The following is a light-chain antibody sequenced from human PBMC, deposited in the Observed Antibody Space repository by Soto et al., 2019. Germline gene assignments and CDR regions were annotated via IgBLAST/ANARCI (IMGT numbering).Light chain of an antibody. V-gene: IGKV3-11*01. J-gene: IGKJ1*01. Sequence: EIVLTQPPGTLSFSPGARVTLDCRASQSVTSYLAWYQQKPGQAPRLLIYDASNRATGIPARFRGSGSGTDFTLTISSLEPEDFAVYYCQQRSNRPPWTFGQGTKVDIK. CDR1: QSVTSY. CDR3: QQRSNRPPWT. CDR2: DAS.